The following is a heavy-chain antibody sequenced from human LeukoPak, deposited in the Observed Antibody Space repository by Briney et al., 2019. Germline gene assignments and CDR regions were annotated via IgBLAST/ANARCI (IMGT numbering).Heavy chain of an antibody. CDR2: IKRDGSGK. D-gene: IGHD6-13*01. J-gene: IGHJ4*02. V-gene: IGHV3-7*01. CDR3: ARETPIAALDY. Sequence: GGSLRLSCAASGFSFRDHWMSWVRQAPGKGLEWVANIKRDGSGKYYVDSVKGRCTISRDHAKNSLYLQVNSLRAEDTAIYYCARETPIAALDYWGQGSLVTVSS. CDR1: GFSFRDHW.